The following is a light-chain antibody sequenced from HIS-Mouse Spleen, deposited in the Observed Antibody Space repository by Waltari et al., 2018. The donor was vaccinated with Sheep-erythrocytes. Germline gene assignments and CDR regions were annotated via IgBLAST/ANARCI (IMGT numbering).Light chain of an antibody. CDR2: ELS. CDR3: SSYAGSNNWV. V-gene: IGLV2-8*01. J-gene: IGLJ3*02. CDR1: SRYVGGSNY. Sequence: SALTQPASVSGSPGQSITISGTGTSRYVGGSNYASGYQQLPGKAPKLMICELSQRPSGVPDRFAGSKSGNTASLTVSGLQAEDEADYYCSSYAGSNNWVFGGGTKLTVL.